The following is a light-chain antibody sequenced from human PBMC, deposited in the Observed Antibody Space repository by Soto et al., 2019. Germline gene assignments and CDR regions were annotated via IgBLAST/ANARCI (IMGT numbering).Light chain of an antibody. V-gene: IGKV3-20*01. CDR2: GAS. CDR3: QQYGRSPFT. Sequence: EIVLTQSPGTLSLSPGERATLSCRASQSVSSNNLAWYQQRPGQAPRVVIYGASTRATGIPERFSGSGSGTVFSFTISRLEPEDFAVYYCQQYGRSPFTFGPGTKVDIK. CDR1: QSVSSNN. J-gene: IGKJ3*01.